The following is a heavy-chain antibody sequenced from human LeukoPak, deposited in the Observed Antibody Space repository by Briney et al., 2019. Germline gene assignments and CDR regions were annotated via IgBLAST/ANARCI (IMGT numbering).Heavy chain of an antibody. D-gene: IGHD5/OR15-5a*01. CDR3: ARKKYGVNYKGRDV. CDR2: INPHKGDT. Sequence: ASVKVSCKASGYTFSAYGINWVRLAPGQGLEWMASINPHKGDTVYAQKFQGRVTMTTDTSTSTAYMHLRSLRSDDTAIYYCARKKYGVNYKGRDVWGKGPTVPVS. J-gene: IGHJ6*04. V-gene: IGHV1-18*01. CDR1: GYTFSAYG.